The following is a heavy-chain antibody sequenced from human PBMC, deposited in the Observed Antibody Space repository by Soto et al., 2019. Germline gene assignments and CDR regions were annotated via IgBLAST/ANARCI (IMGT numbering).Heavy chain of an antibody. J-gene: IGHJ6*03. CDR2: IIPIFGTA. CDR3: ARLLGYCSGGSCSDKIYYYYYMDV. Sequence: ASVKVSCKASGGTFSSYAISWVRQAPGQGLEWMGGIIPIFGTANYAQKFQGRVTITADESTSTAYMELRSLRSDDTAVYYCARLLGYCSGGSCSDKIYYYYYMDVWGKGTTVTVSS. D-gene: IGHD2-15*01. V-gene: IGHV1-69*13. CDR1: GGTFSSYA.